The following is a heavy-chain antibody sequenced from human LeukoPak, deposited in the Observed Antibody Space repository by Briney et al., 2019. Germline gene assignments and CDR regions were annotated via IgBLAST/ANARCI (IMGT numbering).Heavy chain of an antibody. V-gene: IGHV3-20*04. D-gene: IGHD4-17*01. Sequence: GGSLRLSCAASGFTFDDYAMSWVRQTPGKGLEWVSGTNWDGGRTGYADSVKGRFTISRDNAKNSLYLQMNSLRAEDTAVYYCARDRDYVLDYWGQGTLVTVSS. CDR1: GFTFDDYA. CDR3: ARDRDYVLDY. CDR2: TNWDGGRT. J-gene: IGHJ4*02.